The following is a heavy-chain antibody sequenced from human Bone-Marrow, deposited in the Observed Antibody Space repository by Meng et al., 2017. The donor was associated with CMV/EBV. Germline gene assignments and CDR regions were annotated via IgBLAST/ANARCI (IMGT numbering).Heavy chain of an antibody. CDR3: ARDGPQSGSERGDYFDY. CDR1: GFTFSSYA. D-gene: IGHD1-26*01. J-gene: IGHJ4*02. CDR2: ISYDGSNK. V-gene: IGHV3-30-3*01. Sequence: GGSLRLSCAASGFTFSSYAMHWVRQAPGKGLEWVAVISYDGSNKYYADSVKGRFTISRDNSKNTLYLQMNSLRAEDTAVYYCARDGPQSGSERGDYFDYWGQGTLVTVYS.